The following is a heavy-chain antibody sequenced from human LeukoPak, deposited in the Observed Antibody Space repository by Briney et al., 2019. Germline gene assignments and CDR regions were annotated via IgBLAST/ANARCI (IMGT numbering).Heavy chain of an antibody. CDR2: INQDGSAK. D-gene: IGHD2-2*01. CDR1: GFTFSDYW. J-gene: IGHJ4*02. Sequence: PGGSLRLSCTASGFTFSDYWMTWVRQAPGKGLEGVANINQDGSAKYYVDSVKGRFTISRDNAKNSLYLQMDSLRVEDTATYYCARWRGSTSERSDYWGQGTLVTVSS. CDR3: ARWRGSTSERSDY. V-gene: IGHV3-7*01.